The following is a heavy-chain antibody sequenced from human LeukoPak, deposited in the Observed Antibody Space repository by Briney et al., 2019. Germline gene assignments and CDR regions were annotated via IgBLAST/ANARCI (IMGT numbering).Heavy chain of an antibody. V-gene: IGHV4-31*03. D-gene: IGHD3-22*01. J-gene: IGHJ5*02. CDR1: GGSISSGGYY. Sequence: SQTLSLTCTVSGGSISSGGYYWSWIRQHPGKGLEWIGYIYYSGSTYYNPSLKSRFTISVDTSKNQLSLKLSSVTAADTAVYYCARDRYYYDSSGYYSNWFDPWGQGTLVTVSS. CDR2: IYYSGST. CDR3: ARDRYYYDSSGYYSNWFDP.